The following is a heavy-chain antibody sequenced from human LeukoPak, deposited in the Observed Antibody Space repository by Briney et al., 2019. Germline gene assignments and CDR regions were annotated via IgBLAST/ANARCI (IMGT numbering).Heavy chain of an antibody. CDR1: GYTFTGYY. CDR2: INPNSGGT. D-gene: IGHD6-13*01. Sequence: ASVKVSCKASGYTFTGYYMNWVRQAPRQGLEWMGWINPNSGGTNYAQKFQGRVTMTRDTSISTAYMELSRLRSDDTAVYYCARESVGAAAGEGFDYWGQGTLVTVSS. J-gene: IGHJ4*02. V-gene: IGHV1-2*02. CDR3: ARESVGAAAGEGFDY.